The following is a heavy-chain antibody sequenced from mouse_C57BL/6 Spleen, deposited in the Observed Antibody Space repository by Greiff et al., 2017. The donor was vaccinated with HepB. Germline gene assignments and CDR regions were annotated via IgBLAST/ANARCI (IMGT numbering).Heavy chain of an antibody. CDR3: ARGDYDYDGYYAMDY. V-gene: IGHV5-17*01. D-gene: IGHD2-4*01. CDR1: GFTFSDYG. CDR2: ISSGSSTI. J-gene: IGHJ4*01. Sequence: EVQGVESGGGLVKPGGSLKLSCAASGFTFSDYGMHWVRQAPEKGLEWVAYISSGSSTIYYADTVKGRFTISRDNAKNTLFLQMTSLRSEDTAMYYCARGDYDYDGYYAMDYWGQRTSVTVSS.